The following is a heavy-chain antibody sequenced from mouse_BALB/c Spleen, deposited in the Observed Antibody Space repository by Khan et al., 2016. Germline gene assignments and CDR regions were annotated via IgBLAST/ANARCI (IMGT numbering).Heavy chain of an antibody. CDR1: GYYFTNYG. CDR2: KNTYSGES. J-gene: IGHJ4*01. D-gene: IGHD6-1*01. V-gene: IGHV9-1*02. Sequence: QIQLVQSGPELKKPGETVKISCKASGYYFTNYGMNWVKQAPGKDLKWMGWKNTYSGESKYADAFKGRFAFSLETSVSIAYLQINNLTNEDMSTYCCARRRQRDRYYAMDYWGQGTSVTVFS. CDR3: ARRRQRDRYYAMDY.